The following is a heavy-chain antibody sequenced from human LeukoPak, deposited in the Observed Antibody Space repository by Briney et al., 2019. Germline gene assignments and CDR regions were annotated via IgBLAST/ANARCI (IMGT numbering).Heavy chain of an antibody. CDR2: IKGDESSI. CDR3: ARDSTSFDL. J-gene: IGHJ2*01. V-gene: IGHV3-74*01. CDR1: AFTFSSYW. Sequence: GGSLRLSCAASAFTFSSYWMHWVRQAPGKGLEWVSRIKGDESSINYADSVEGRYTISRDNAKNTVYLHLNSLRVEDTAVYYCARDSTSFDLWGRGTLVTVSS.